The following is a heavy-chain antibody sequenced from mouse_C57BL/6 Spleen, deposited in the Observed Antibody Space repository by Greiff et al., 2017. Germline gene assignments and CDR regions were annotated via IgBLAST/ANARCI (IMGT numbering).Heavy chain of an antibody. CDR2: IHPNSGST. D-gene: IGHD1-1*01. V-gene: IGHV1-64*01. CDR3: ARRGYGSSYDY. CDR1: AYTFTSYW. Sequence: QVQLQQSGAELVKPGASVKLSCKASAYTFTSYWMHWVKQRPGQGLEWIGMIHPNSGSTNYNEKFKSKATLTVDKSSSTAYMQLSSLTSEDSAVYYCARRGYGSSYDYWGQGTTLTVSS. J-gene: IGHJ2*01.